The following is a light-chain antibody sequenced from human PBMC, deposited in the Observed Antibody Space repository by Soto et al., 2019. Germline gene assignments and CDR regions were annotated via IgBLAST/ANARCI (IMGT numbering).Light chain of an antibody. V-gene: IGLV2-8*01. Sequence: QSALTQPPSASGSPGQSVTISCTGTSSDVDAYNYVSWYQQHPGKAPKLMIYEVSKRPSGVPDRFSGSKSGNTASLTVSGLQAEDEAVYYCSSYAGSNNLVFGGGTKLTVL. CDR2: EVS. J-gene: IGLJ2*01. CDR1: SSDVDAYNY. CDR3: SSYAGSNNLV.